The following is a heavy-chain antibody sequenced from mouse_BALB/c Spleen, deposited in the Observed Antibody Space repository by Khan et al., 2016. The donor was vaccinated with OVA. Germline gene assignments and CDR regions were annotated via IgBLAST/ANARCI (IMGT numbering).Heavy chain of an antibody. CDR1: GYSITRDNA. J-gene: IGHJ2*01. V-gene: IGHV3-2*02. CDR3: ARVYGGDFDY. Sequence: EVQLQESGPGLVQPSQSLSFTCTVTGYSITRDNACNWIRQFPGINLEWMGNISYSGNTNYNPSLKSRISITRYTSMNQFDQQYNSVTTGDTATYDCARVYGGDFDYWGQGTTLTVSS. CDR2: ISYSGNT. D-gene: IGHD1-1*01.